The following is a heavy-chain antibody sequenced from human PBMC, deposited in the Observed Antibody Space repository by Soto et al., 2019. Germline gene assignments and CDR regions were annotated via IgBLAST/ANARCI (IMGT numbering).Heavy chain of an antibody. D-gene: IGHD3-3*01. V-gene: IGHV3-21*01. Sequence: PGGSLRLSCAASGLTFSSYSINWVRQAPGKALEWVSSISSSSSYLYYADSVKGRFTISRDNAKNSLYLQMNSLRAEDTAVYYCARDSDFWSGYYLPLYYYYGMDVWGQGTTVTVSS. J-gene: IGHJ6*02. CDR3: ARDSDFWSGYYLPLYYYYGMDV. CDR1: GLTFSSYS. CDR2: ISSSSSYL.